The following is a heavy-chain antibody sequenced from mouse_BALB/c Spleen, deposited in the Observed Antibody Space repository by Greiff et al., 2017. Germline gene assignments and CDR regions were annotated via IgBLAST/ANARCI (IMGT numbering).Heavy chain of an antibody. V-gene: IGHV2-9*02. CDR1: GFSLTSYG. CDR2: IWAGGST. D-gene: IGHD2-4*01. CDR3: ARTYDYDGRWFAY. J-gene: IGHJ3*01. Sequence: QVQLQQSGPGLVAPSQSLSITCTVSGFSLTSYGVHWVRQPPGKGLEWLGVIWAGGSTNYNSALMSRLSISKDNSKSQVFLKMNSLQTDDTAMYYCARTYDYDGRWFAYWGQGTLVTVSA.